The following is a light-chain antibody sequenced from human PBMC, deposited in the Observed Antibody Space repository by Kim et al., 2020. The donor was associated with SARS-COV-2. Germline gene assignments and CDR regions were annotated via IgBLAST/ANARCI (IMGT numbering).Light chain of an antibody. J-gene: IGLJ2*01. CDR1: SSNSGAGYD. CDR3: QSYDSSLSVV. V-gene: IGLV1-40*01. Sequence: GRGVTISCTGSSSNSGAGYDVHWYQQLPGTAPKLLIYGNSNRPSGVPDRFSGSKSGTSASLAITGLQAEDEADYYCQSYDSSLSVVFGGGTQLTVL. CDR2: GNS.